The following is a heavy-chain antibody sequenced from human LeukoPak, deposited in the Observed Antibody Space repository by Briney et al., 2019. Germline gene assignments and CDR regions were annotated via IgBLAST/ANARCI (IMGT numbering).Heavy chain of an antibody. D-gene: IGHD3-10*01. V-gene: IGHV4-61*02. CDR1: GVSISSGSYY. CDR2: IYTSGST. Sequence: PSETLSLTCTVSGVSISSGSYYWRWIRQPAGKGLEWIGRIYTSGSTNYNPSLKSRFTISVDTSKNQFSLKLTSVTAADTAVYYCARDRYYDSGSYYNWGQGTLVTVSS. J-gene: IGHJ4*02. CDR3: ARDRYYDSGSYYN.